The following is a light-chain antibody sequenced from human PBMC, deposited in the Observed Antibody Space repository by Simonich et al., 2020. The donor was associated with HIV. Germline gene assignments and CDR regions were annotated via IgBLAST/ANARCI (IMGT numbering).Light chain of an antibody. CDR2: EGS. CDR3: SSYTTSGTLV. CDR1: SSDVGTYNL. V-gene: IGLV2-14*02. Sequence: QSALTQPASVSWSPGQSITISCPGTSSDVGTYNLVSWYQQHPGKAPKLMIYEGSKRPSGVSNRSSGSKSGNTASLTISGLQAEDEADYYCSSYTTSGTLVFGGGTKVTVL. J-gene: IGLJ2*01.